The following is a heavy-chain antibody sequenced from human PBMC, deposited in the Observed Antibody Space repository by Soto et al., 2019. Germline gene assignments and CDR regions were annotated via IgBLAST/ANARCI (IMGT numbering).Heavy chain of an antibody. CDR3: ASSGWSEDFYYYYGMDV. CDR2: IYHSGNT. CDR1: GDSLTRINW. D-gene: IGHD6-19*01. Sequence: SETLSLTCTVSGDSLTRINWWSWVRQSPGKGLEWIGEIYHSGNTKYNPSLKSRVTISVDKSKNQFSLHLTSVTAADTAVYYCASSGWSEDFYYYYGMDVWAQGTTVTVS. V-gene: IGHV4-4*02. J-gene: IGHJ6*02.